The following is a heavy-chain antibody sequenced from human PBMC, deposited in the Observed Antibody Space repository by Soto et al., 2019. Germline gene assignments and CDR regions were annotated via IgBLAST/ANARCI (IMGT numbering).Heavy chain of an antibody. Sequence: SETLSLTCTVSGGSISSSSYYWGWIRQPPGQGLEWIGSIYYSGSTYYNPSLKSRVTISVDTSKNQFSLKLSSVTAADTAVYYCARHPLFIAVAAKPIMYYFDYWGQGTLVTVSS. D-gene: IGHD6-19*01. CDR3: ARHPLFIAVAAKPIMYYFDY. J-gene: IGHJ4*02. CDR1: GGSISSSSYY. V-gene: IGHV4-39*01. CDR2: IYYSGST.